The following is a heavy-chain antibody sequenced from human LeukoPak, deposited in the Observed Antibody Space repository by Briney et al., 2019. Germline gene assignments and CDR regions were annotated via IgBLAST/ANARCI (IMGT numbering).Heavy chain of an antibody. Sequence: PSETLSLTCTVSGGSISSYYWSWIRQPPGKGLEWIGYIYYSGSTNYNPSLKSRVTMSVDTSKNQFSLKLSSVTAADTAVYYCARERNGQIDYWGQGTLVTVSS. CDR2: IYYSGST. D-gene: IGHD1-1*01. J-gene: IGHJ4*02. CDR3: ARERNGQIDY. CDR1: GGSISSYY. V-gene: IGHV4-59*01.